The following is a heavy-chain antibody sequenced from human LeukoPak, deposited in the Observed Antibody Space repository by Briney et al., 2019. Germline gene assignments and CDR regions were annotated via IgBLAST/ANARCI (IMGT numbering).Heavy chain of an antibody. V-gene: IGHV4-38-2*01. CDR2: IYHSGST. J-gene: IGHJ4*02. Sequence: SETLSLTCAVSGYSISSGYYWGWIRQPPGKGLEWIGSIYHSGSTYYNPSLKSRVTISVDTSKNQFSLKLSSVTAADTAVYYCARAPPSRYLGYWGQGTLVTVSS. D-gene: IGHD6-13*01. CDR3: ARAPPSRYLGY. CDR1: GYSISSGYY.